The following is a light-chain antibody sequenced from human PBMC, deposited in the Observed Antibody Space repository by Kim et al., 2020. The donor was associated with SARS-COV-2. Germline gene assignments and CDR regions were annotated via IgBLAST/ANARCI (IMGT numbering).Light chain of an antibody. J-gene: IGKJ1*01. CDR2: KAS. CDR3: QQNGIYST. Sequence: DIQMTQSPSTLSASVGDRVTITCRASQNINTWLAWYQQKPGKAPKLLVYKASYLESGVPSRFSGSGSGTEFTLIISSLQPDDFATYYSQQNGIYSTFGQGTKVDIK. V-gene: IGKV1-5*03. CDR1: QNINTW.